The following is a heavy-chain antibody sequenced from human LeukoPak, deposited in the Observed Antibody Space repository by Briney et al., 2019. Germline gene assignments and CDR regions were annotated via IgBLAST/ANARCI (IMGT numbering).Heavy chain of an antibody. CDR3: AKSTYCNGGSCYYLQH. CDR1: GFTFSSYN. Sequence: PGGSLRLSCAASGFTFSSYNMNWVRQAPGKGLEWVSTISSSGSYIYYADSVKGRFTISRDNAKNSLYLQMNSLRAEDTAVYYCAKSTYCNGGSCYYLQHWGQGTLVAVSS. J-gene: IGHJ1*01. CDR2: ISSSGSYI. D-gene: IGHD2-15*01. V-gene: IGHV3-21*06.